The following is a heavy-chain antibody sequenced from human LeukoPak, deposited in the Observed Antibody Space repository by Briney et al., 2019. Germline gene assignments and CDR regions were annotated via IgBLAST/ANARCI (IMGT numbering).Heavy chain of an antibody. Sequence: GGSLRLSCAASEFSVGSNYMTWVRQAPGKGLEWLSHISDSSSIIYYADSVKGRFTISRDNAKNSLYLQMNSLRAEDTAVYYCASWAGTAAGFSGPFDYWGQGTLVTVSS. J-gene: IGHJ4*02. D-gene: IGHD6-13*01. V-gene: IGHV3-48*01. CDR3: ASWAGTAAGFSGPFDY. CDR1: EFSVGSNY. CDR2: ISDSSSII.